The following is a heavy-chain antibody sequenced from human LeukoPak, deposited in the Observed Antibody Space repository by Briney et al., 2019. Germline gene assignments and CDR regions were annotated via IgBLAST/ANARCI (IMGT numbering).Heavy chain of an antibody. CDR1: GGSFSGYY. Sequence: SETLSLTCAVYGGSFSGYYWSWIRQPPGKGLEWIGYISYSRSTNYNPSLKSRVTISVDTSKNQFSLKLSSVTAADTAVYYCARDCSAGSCYPSGFDYWGQGTLVTVSS. J-gene: IGHJ4*02. V-gene: IGHV4-59*01. CDR2: ISYSRST. D-gene: IGHD2-15*01. CDR3: ARDCSAGSCYPSGFDY.